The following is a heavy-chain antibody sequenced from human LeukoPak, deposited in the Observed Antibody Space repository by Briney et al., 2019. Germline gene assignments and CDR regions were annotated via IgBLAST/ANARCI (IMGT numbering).Heavy chain of an antibody. Sequence: PGGSLRLSCAASGFTFSSYSMNWVRQAPGKGLEWVSSISSSSSFIFYADSLKGRFTISRDNAKNSLYLQMNSLRAEDTAVYYCAGDASHGDYLDYWGQGTLVTVSS. J-gene: IGHJ4*02. CDR2: ISSSSSFI. D-gene: IGHD4-17*01. CDR3: AGDASHGDYLDY. V-gene: IGHV3-21*01. CDR1: GFTFSSYS.